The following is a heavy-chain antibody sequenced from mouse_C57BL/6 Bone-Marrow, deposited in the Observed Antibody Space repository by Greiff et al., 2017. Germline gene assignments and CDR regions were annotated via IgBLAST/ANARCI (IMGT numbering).Heavy chain of an antibody. V-gene: IGHV2-3*01. CDR3: ASRSTMISSWFAY. D-gene: IGHD2-4*01. CDR1: GFSLTSYG. Sequence: VKLMESGPGLVAPSQSLSITCTASGFSLTSYGVRWVRQPPGQGLEWLGVIWGDGSATYHSAPISSLSISKENSKSQVFLKLNHLQTDDTATYYCASRSTMISSWFAYWGQGTLVTVSA. CDR2: IWGDGSA. J-gene: IGHJ3*01.